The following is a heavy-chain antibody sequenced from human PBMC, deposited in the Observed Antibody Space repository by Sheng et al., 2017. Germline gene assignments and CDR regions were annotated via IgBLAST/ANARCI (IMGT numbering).Heavy chain of an antibody. D-gene: IGHD3-22*01. CDR2: IYYSGST. CDR3: AREHYDSSGGGGAFDI. CDR1: GGSISSHY. Sequence: QVQLQESGPGLVKPSETLSLTCTVSGGSISSHYWSWIRQPPGKGLEWIGYIYYSGSTNYNPSLKSRVTISVDTSKNQFSLKLSSVTAADTAVYYCAREHYDSSGGGGAFDIWGQGTMVTVSS. J-gene: IGHJ3*02. V-gene: IGHV4-59*11.